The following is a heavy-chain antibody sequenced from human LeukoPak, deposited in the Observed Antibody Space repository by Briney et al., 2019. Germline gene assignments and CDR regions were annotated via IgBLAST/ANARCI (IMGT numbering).Heavy chain of an antibody. CDR1: GFTFSAAW. V-gene: IGHV3-15*01. CDR3: VADLPGTNSPYFDY. CDR2: IKSKSNGGTT. J-gene: IGHJ4*02. D-gene: IGHD4/OR15-4a*01. Sequence: GGSLRLSCAASGFTFSAAWMNWVRRAPGKGLEWVGRIKSKSNGGTTDFAAPVRGRFTISRDDSKNTLNLQMDSLRTEDTAVYYCVADLPGTNSPYFDYWGQGTLVTVSS.